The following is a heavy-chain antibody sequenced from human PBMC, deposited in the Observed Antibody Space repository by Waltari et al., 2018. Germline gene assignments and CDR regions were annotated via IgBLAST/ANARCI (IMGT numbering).Heavy chain of an antibody. CDR2: ISSSGSTI. J-gene: IGHJ4*02. Sequence: PGKGLEWVSYISSSGSTIYYADSVKGRFTISRDNAKNSLYLQMNSLRAEDTAVYYCARGLDYGDYVRSYYFDYWGQGTLVTVSS. V-gene: IGHV3-48*03. D-gene: IGHD4-17*01. CDR3: ARGLDYGDYVRSYYFDY.